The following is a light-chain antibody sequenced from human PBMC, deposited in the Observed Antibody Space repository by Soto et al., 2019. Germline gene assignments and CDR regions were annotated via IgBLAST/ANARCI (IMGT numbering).Light chain of an antibody. CDR2: SDN. CDR1: SSNIGSNT. Sequence: QSVLTQPPSASGTPGQRVAISCSGSSSNIGSNTVNWYQQPPGTAPKLLIYSDNLRPSGVPDRFSGSKSGASASLAISGLQSGDEADYYCAAWHDSLNGYVFGSGTKVTVL. V-gene: IGLV1-44*01. J-gene: IGLJ1*01. CDR3: AAWHDSLNGYV.